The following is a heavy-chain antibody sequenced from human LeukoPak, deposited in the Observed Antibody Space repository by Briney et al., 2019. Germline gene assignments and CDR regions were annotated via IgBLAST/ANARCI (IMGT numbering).Heavy chain of an antibody. CDR2: IKSKTDGGTT. CDR3: TTVLGYCTNGVCYTHRYFDY. V-gene: IGHV3-15*01. CDR1: GFTFSNAW. Sequence: GGSLRLSCAASGFTFSNAWMSWVRQAPGKGLEWVGRIKSKTDGGTTDYAAPVKDRFTISRDDSKNTLYLQMNSLKTEDTAVYYCTTVLGYCTNGVCYTHRYFDYWGQGTLVTVSS. J-gene: IGHJ4*02. D-gene: IGHD2-8*01.